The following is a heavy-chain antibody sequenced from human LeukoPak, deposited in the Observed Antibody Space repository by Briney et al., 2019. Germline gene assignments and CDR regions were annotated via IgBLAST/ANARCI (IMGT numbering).Heavy chain of an antibody. V-gene: IGHV3-23*01. CDR3: ARRGYSYGIDY. CDR1: GFTFSSYA. Sequence: GGSLRLSCAASGFTFSSYAMSWVRQAPGKGLEWVSAISGSGGSTYYADSVKGRFTISRDNSKNTLYLQMNSLRAEDTAAYYCARRGYSYGIDYWGQGTLVTVSS. CDR2: ISGSGGST. J-gene: IGHJ4*02. D-gene: IGHD5-18*01.